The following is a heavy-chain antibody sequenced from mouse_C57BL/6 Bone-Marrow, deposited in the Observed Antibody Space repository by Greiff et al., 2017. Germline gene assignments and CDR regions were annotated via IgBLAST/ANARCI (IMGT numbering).Heavy chain of an antibody. J-gene: IGHJ4*01. CDR1: GYSFPDYN. V-gene: IGHV1-39*01. CDR3: AREYGNPVGYYAMDY. CDR2: INPNYGTT. D-gene: IGHD2-1*01. Sequence: EVKLVESGPELVKPGASVKISCKASGYSFPDYNMNWVKQSNGKSLEWIGVINPNYGTTSYNQKFKGKATLTVDQSSSTAYMQLNSLTSEDSAVYYCAREYGNPVGYYAMDYWGQGTSVTVSS.